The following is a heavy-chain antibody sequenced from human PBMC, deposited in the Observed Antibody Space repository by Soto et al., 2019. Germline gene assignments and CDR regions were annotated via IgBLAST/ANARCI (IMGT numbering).Heavy chain of an antibody. D-gene: IGHD6-19*01. CDR3: AKEQWLVRENFDY. V-gene: IGHV3-23*01. J-gene: IGHJ4*02. CDR2: ISGSGGST. CDR1: GFPFSSYA. Sequence: GLPCAASGFPFSSYAMSLVPQAAGKGLEWVSAISGSGGSTYYADSVKGRFTISRDNSKNTLYLQMNSLRAEDTAVYYCAKEQWLVRENFDYWGQGTLVTVSS.